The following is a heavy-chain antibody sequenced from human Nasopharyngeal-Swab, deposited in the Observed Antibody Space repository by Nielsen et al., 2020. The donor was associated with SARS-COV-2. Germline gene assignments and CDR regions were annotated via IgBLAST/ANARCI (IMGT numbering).Heavy chain of an antibody. D-gene: IGHD1-14*01. Sequence: WVRQAPGQGLEWMGGIIPIFGTANYAQKFQGRVTITADKSTSTAYMELSSLRSEDTAVYYCARVAGSKPGDYYMDVWGKGTTVTVSS. CDR2: IIPIFGTA. CDR3: ARVAGSKPGDYYMDV. V-gene: IGHV1-69*06. J-gene: IGHJ6*03.